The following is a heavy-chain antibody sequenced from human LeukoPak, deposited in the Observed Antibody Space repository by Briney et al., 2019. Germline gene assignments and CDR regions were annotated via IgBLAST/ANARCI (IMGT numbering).Heavy chain of an antibody. J-gene: IGHJ3*02. CDR1: GFTFSSYA. Sequence: PGGSLRLSCAASGFTFSSYAMSWVRQAPGKGLEWVSAISGSGGSTYYADSVKGRFTISGDNSKNTLYLQMNSLRAEDTAVYYCATRNYDILTGSRIGRAFDIWGQGTMVTVSS. D-gene: IGHD3-9*01. CDR3: ATRNYDILTGSRIGRAFDI. CDR2: ISGSGGST. V-gene: IGHV3-23*01.